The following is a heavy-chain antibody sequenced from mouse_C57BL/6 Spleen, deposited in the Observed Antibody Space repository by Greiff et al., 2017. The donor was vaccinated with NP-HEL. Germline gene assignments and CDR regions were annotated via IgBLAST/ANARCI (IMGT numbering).Heavy chain of an antibody. CDR2: IYPGDGDT. V-gene: IGHV1-82*01. CDR1: GYAFSSSR. J-gene: IGHJ2*01. CDR3: ERTEPHY. Sequence: QVQLQQSGPELVKPGASVKISCKASGYAFSSSRMNWVKQRPGKGLEWIGRIYPGDGDTNYNGKFKGKATLTVDKSSSTAYLQLSRLTSEDSAVYLCERTEPHYWGQGTTLTVSS.